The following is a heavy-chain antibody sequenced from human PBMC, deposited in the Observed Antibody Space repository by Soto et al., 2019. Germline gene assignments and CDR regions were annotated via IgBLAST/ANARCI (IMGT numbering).Heavy chain of an antibody. CDR1: GFTFSSHW. Sequence: GGSLRLSYVASGFTFSSHWMHWVRQVPGKGLVWVAHITADGSSATYADSVKGRFTISRDNAKNTLYLQMNTLRVEDTAVYYCADLFAGFDIWGQGTMVTVSS. CDR3: ADLFAGFDI. CDR2: ITADGSSA. J-gene: IGHJ3*02. V-gene: IGHV3-74*01.